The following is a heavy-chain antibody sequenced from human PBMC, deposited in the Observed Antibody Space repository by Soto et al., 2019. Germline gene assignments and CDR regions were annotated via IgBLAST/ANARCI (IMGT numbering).Heavy chain of an antibody. CDR3: ARSIYSSGFNHWTFDY. Sequence: QVQLVQSGAEVKKPGSSVKVSCKASGGTFSSYAISWVRQAPGQGLEWMGGINPIFGTANYAQKFQGRVTMTADESASTAYMELSSLRSEDTAVYYCARSIYSSGFNHWTFDYWGQGTLVTVSS. CDR1: GGTFSSYA. J-gene: IGHJ4*02. CDR2: INPIFGTA. V-gene: IGHV1-69*01. D-gene: IGHD6-19*01.